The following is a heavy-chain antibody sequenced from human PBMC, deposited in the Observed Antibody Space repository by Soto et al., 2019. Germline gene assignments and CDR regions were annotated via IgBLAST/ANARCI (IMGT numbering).Heavy chain of an antibody. CDR3: ASPHGVSSGWDNWFDP. Sequence: SETLSLTCTVSGGSIDSYYWSWIRQPPGKGLEWIGYIYYSGSTNYNPSLKSRVTISVDTSKNQFSLKLSSVTAADTAVYYCASPHGVSSGWDNWFDPWGQGTLVTVSS. D-gene: IGHD6-25*01. CDR1: GGSIDSYY. V-gene: IGHV4-59*01. J-gene: IGHJ5*02. CDR2: IYYSGST.